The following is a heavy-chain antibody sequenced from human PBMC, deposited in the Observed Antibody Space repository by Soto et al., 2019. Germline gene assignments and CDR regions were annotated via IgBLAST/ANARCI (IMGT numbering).Heavy chain of an antibody. V-gene: IGHV1-69*08. CDR1: GGTFSSYI. CDR2: IIPILGIA. J-gene: IGHJ4*02. Sequence: QVQLVQSGAEVKKPGSSVKVSCKASGGTFSSYIISWVRQAPGQGLEWMGRIIPILGIANYAQKFQGRVTITADKSTSTAYMELSSLRSEDTAVYYCARDGIGGTAFRGFCDYWGQGTLVTVSS. D-gene: IGHD1-7*01. CDR3: ARDGIGGTAFRGFCDY.